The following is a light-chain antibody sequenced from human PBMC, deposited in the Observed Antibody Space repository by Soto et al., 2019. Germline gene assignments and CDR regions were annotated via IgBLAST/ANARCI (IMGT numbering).Light chain of an antibody. V-gene: IGKV3-15*01. Sequence: EIVMTQSPATLSVSPGERATLSCRASQSVSSNLAWYQQKPGQAPRLLIYGASTRATGIPARFSGSGFGTEFTLTISSLQSEDFEVYYCQQYNNWPLTFGGGTKVEIK. CDR3: QQYNNWPLT. CDR2: GAS. J-gene: IGKJ4*01. CDR1: QSVSSN.